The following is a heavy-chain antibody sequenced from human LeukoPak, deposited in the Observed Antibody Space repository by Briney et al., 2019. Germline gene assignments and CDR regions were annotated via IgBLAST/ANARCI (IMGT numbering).Heavy chain of an antibody. CDR1: GFTFSSYG. D-gene: IGHD3-22*01. V-gene: IGHV3-30*02. CDR3: AKDPYYYDSSGYYFSTHFDY. CDR2: IRYDGSNK. J-gene: IGHJ4*02. Sequence: QPGGSLRLSCAASGFTFSSYGMHWVRQAPGKGLEWVAFIRYDGSNKYYADSVKGRFTISRDNSKNTLYLQMNSLRAEDTAVYYCAKDPYYYDSSGYYFSTHFDYWGQGTLVTVSS.